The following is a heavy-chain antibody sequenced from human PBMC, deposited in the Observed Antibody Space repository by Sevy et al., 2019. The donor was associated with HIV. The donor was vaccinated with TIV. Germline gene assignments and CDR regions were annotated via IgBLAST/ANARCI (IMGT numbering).Heavy chain of an antibody. Sequence: SETLSLTCTVSGGFGVYYWSWIRQPPGKGLEWIGYINYSGSTNYNPSLKSRVTISVDTSKNQFSLNLSSVTAADTAVYYCARVGAWYYDSTGNAFDFWGQGTMVTVSS. V-gene: IGHV4-59*01. CDR2: INYSGST. CDR1: GGFGVYY. J-gene: IGHJ3*01. D-gene: IGHD3-22*01. CDR3: ARVGAWYYDSTGNAFDF.